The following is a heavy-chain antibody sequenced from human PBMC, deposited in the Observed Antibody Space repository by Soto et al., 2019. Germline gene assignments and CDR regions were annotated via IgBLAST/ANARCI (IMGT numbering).Heavy chain of an antibody. CDR2: ISTYNGNT. CDR1: GYSFTTSG. D-gene: IGHD4-17*01. CDR3: ARRLYGDYDY. V-gene: IGHV1-18*01. J-gene: IGHJ4*02. Sequence: ASVKVSCKASGYSFTTSGITWVRQAPGQGLEWMGWISTYNGNTNYAQKLQDRVTLTADTSTSTAYMELRSLRSDDTAVYYCARRLYGDYDYWGQGTLVTVSS.